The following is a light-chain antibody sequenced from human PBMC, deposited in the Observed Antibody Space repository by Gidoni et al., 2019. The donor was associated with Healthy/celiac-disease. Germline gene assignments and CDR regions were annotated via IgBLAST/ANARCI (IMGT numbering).Light chain of an antibody. Sequence: IQMTQSPSSLSASVGDRVTITSRASQSISSYLNWYQQKPGKAPKLLIYAASSLQSGVPSRFSGSGSGTDFTLTISSLQPEDFATYYCQQSHSTFLTFGGGTKVEIK. CDR2: AAS. CDR1: QSISSY. J-gene: IGKJ4*01. CDR3: QQSHSTFLT. V-gene: IGKV1-39*01.